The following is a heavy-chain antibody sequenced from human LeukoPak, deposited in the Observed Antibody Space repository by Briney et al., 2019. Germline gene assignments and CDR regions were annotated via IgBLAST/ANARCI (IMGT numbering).Heavy chain of an antibody. J-gene: IGHJ4*02. V-gene: IGHV4-39*01. Sequence: SETLSLTCTVSGDSISSSSYYWGWIRQPPGKGLEWIGNIYHSGSTYYNPSLKSRVTISVDTSKNQFSLRLTPVPAADTAVYYCARTPYYGSSNYYNGRFDYWGQGTLVTVSS. D-gene: IGHD3-10*01. CDR3: ARTPYYGSSNYYNGRFDY. CDR1: GDSISSSSYY. CDR2: IYHSGST.